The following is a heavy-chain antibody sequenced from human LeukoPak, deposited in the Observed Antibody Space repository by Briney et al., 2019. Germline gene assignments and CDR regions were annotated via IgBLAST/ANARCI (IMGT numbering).Heavy chain of an antibody. CDR1: GFTFSSYS. CDR2: INSDGINT. V-gene: IGHV3-74*01. Sequence: GGSLRLPCAASGFTFSSYSMNWVRQAPGKGLEWVSRINSDGINTSYADSVKGRFTISRDNAKNTLNLQMNSLRAEDTAVYYCARDLGQYYDTSDNWFDPWGQGTLVTVSS. J-gene: IGHJ5*02. CDR3: ARDLGQYYDTSDNWFDP. D-gene: IGHD3-22*01.